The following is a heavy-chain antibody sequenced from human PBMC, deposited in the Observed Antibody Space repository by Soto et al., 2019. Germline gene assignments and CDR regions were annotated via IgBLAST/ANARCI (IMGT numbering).Heavy chain of an antibody. CDR3: AGGRATVTTYAFDI. Sequence: SETLSLTCAVYGGSFSGYYWSWIRQPPGKGLEWIGEINHSGSTNYNPSLKSRVTISVDTSKNQFSLKLSSVTAADTAVYYCAGGRATVTTYAFDIWGQGTMVT. CDR2: INHSGST. J-gene: IGHJ3*02. CDR1: GGSFSGYY. D-gene: IGHD4-17*01. V-gene: IGHV4-34*01.